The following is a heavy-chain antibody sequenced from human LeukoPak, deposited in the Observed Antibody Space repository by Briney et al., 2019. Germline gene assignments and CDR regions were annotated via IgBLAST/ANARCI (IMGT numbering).Heavy chain of an antibody. V-gene: IGHV1-69*05. CDR2: IIPIFGTA. CDR1: GGTFSSYA. J-gene: IGHJ3*02. Sequence: SVKVSCKASGGTFSSYAISWVRQAPGQGLEWMGGIIPIFGTANYAQKFQGRVTITTDESTSTAYMELSSLRSEDTAVYYCATRAPYYYDSSGWEAFDIWGQGTMVTVSS. CDR3: ATRAPYYYDSSGWEAFDI. D-gene: IGHD3-22*01.